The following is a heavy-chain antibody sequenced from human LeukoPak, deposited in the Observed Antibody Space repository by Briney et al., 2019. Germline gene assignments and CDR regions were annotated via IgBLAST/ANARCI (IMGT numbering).Heavy chain of an antibody. CDR3: ARGDCSGGSCYLGDY. Sequence: GASVTVSCKASGYTFTSYAMHWVRQAPGQRLEWMGWINAGNGNAKYSQKFQGRVTITRDTSASTAYMELSSLRSEDTAVYYCARGDCSGGSCYLGDYWGQGTLVTVSS. CDR1: GYTFTSYA. CDR2: INAGNGNA. V-gene: IGHV1-3*01. J-gene: IGHJ4*02. D-gene: IGHD2-15*01.